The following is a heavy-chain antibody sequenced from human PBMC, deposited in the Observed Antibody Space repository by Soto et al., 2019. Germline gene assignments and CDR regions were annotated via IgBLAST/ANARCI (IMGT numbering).Heavy chain of an antibody. CDR3: ARERGYCSSTSCYLNWFDP. CDR2: TYYRSKWYN. D-gene: IGHD2-2*03. CDR1: GDSVSSNSAA. J-gene: IGHJ5*02. V-gene: IGHV6-1*01. Sequence: SQTLSLTCAISGDSVSSNSAAWNWIRQSPSRGLEWLGRTYYRSKWYNDYAVSVKSRITINPDTSKNQFSLQLNSVTPEDTAVYYCARERGYCSSTSCYLNWFDPWGQGTLVTVSS.